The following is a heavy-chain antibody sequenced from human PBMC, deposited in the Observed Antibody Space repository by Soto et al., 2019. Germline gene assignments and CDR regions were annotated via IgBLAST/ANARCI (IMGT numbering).Heavy chain of an antibody. J-gene: IGHJ5*02. CDR1: GFTFSSYS. V-gene: IGHV3-21*01. Sequence: RRLSCAASGFTFSSYSMNWVRQAPGKGLEWVSSISSSSSYIYYADSVKGRFTISRDNAKNSLYLQMNSLRAEDTAVYYCARDGPGEYYDFWSGYNKYNWFDPWGQGTLVTVS. CDR3: ARDGPGEYYDFWSGYNKYNWFDP. D-gene: IGHD3-3*01. CDR2: ISSSSSYI.